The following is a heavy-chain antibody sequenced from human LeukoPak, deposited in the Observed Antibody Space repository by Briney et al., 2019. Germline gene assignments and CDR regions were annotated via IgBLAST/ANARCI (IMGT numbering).Heavy chain of an antibody. J-gene: IGHJ3*02. D-gene: IGHD6-19*01. Sequence: GGSLRLSCAASGFTFSSYSMNWVRQAPGKGLEWVSSIGSSSSYIYYADSVKGRFTISRDNAKNSLYLQMNSLRAEDTAVYYCARIAVAYDAFDIWGQGTMVTVSS. V-gene: IGHV3-21*01. CDR3: ARIAVAYDAFDI. CDR1: GFTFSSYS. CDR2: IGSSSSYI.